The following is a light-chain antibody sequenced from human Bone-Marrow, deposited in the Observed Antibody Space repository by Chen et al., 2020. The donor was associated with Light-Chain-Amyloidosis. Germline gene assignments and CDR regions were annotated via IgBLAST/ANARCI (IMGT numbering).Light chain of an antibody. J-gene: IGLJ2*01. Sequence: SVLTHPPSISEAPGQRVTISCTGSRSNLGAGYDVHWYQQLPGTSPKLLIYDSDIRPSGVPDRFSASKSGTSASLSITGLQVADEADYYCQSYDTALLSLVFGGGTKLTV. CDR3: QSYDTALLSLV. V-gene: IGLV1-40*01. CDR2: DSD. CDR1: RSNLGAGYD.